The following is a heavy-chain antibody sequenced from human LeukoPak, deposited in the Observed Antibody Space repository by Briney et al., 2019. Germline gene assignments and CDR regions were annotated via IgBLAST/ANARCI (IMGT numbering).Heavy chain of an antibody. Sequence: PSETLSLTCTVSGGSISSYYWSWIRQPAGMGLEWIGRIYISGSTNYNPSLKSRVTMSVDTSKNQFSLNLSSVTAADTAVYYCARVCQQLVRRYYYYYGMDVWGQGTTVTVSS. CDR3: ARVCQQLVRRYYYYYGMDV. V-gene: IGHV4-4*07. CDR2: IYISGST. D-gene: IGHD6-13*01. J-gene: IGHJ6*02. CDR1: GGSISSYY.